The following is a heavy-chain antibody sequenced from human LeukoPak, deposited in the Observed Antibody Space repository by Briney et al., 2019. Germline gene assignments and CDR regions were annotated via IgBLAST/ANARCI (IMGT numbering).Heavy chain of an antibody. J-gene: IGHJ4*02. CDR1: GFTFSSYA. V-gene: IGHV3-30-3*02. D-gene: IGHD2-2*02. Sequence: GRSLRLSCAASGFTFSSYAMHWVRQAPGKGLEWVAVISYDGSNKYYADSVKGRFTISRDNSKNTLYLQMNSLRADDTAVYYCAKQTTTSCYTGSDYWGQGTLVTVSS. CDR2: ISYDGSNK. CDR3: AKQTTTSCYTGSDY.